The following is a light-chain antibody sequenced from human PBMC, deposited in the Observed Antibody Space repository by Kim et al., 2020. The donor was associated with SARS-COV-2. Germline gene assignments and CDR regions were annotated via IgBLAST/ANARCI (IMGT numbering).Light chain of an antibody. CDR3: AAWDDSLSGPI. J-gene: IGLJ2*01. CDR1: SSNIGSYY. CDR2: RNN. Sequence: GQGITISCSGSSSNIGSYYLVWCQQLPGTAPTLLMYRNNQRPSWVPDRCSGSKSGTSASLAISGLRSEEEADYYCAAWDDSLSGPIFGGGTQLTVL. V-gene: IGLV1-47*01.